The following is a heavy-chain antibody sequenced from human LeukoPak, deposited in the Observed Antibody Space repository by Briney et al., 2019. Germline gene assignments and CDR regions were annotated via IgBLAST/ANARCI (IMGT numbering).Heavy chain of an antibody. CDR2: IGPYNGNT. CDR3: ARERDTALAPYLDY. Sequence: ASVKVSCKSSGYKLTSHGISWVRQAPGQGLEWMGWIGPYNGNTKYAQKFQDRVTMTTDTSTSTAYLEMRRLRFDDTAVYFCARERDTALAPYLDYWGQGTLLTVSS. J-gene: IGHJ4*02. CDR1: GYKLTSHG. V-gene: IGHV1-18*01. D-gene: IGHD5-18*01.